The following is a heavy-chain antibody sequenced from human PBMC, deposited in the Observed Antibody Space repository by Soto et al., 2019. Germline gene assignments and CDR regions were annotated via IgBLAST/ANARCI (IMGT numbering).Heavy chain of an antibody. J-gene: IGHJ4*02. Sequence: SQTLSLTCTVSGGSISDGAYYWSWIRQPPGKGLEWIGHIYNSGNTYNNPSLRSRLTISLDTSKSQFSLNLNSVTAADTAVYYCASGLSGDKVDQWGQGTLVTVSS. CDR2: IYNSGNT. V-gene: IGHV4-30-4*01. CDR1: GGSISDGAYY. CDR3: ASGLSGDKVDQ. D-gene: IGHD2-21*01.